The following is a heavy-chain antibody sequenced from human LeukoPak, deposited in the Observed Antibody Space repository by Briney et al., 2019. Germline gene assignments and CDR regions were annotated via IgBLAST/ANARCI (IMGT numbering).Heavy chain of an antibody. J-gene: IGHJ4*02. CDR1: GFTFSSYA. CDR2: ISGSGGST. V-gene: IGHV3-23*01. D-gene: IGHD6-19*01. Sequence: GGSLRLSCAASGFTFSSYAMSWVRQAPGKGLEWVSAISGSGGSTYYADSVKGRLTISRDNSKNTLYLQMNSLRAEHTAVYYCAKGRIYSSGWYDYWGQGTLVTVSS. CDR3: AKGRIYSSGWYDY.